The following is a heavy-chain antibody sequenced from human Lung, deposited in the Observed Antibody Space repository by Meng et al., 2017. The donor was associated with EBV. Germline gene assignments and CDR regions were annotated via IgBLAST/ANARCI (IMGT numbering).Heavy chain of an antibody. CDR3: ANAGRFGESLGDY. D-gene: IGHD3-10*01. V-gene: IGHV4-31*03. CDR2: IYYTRSS. J-gene: IGHJ4*02. CDR1: GGSISSGGYY. Sequence: QVQLQEAGPGLMKPSKTLPLPCTVYGGSISSGGYYWRWTRQQPGKGPEWIGYIYYTRSSFYNPSLQSRVTISVDTSKNQFSLNLSSVTAADTAVYYCANAGRFGESLGDYWGQGILVTVSS.